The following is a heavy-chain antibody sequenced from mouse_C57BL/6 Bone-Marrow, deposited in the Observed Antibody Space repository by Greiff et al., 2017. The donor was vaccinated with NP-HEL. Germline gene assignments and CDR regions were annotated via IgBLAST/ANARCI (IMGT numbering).Heavy chain of an antibody. J-gene: IGHJ3*01. V-gene: IGHV10-1*01. CDR3: VRNHYYSNSFAY. CDR1: GFSFNTYA. D-gene: IGHD2-5*01. CDR2: IRSKSNNYAT. Sequence: EVQLVESGGGLVQPKGSLKLSCAASGFSFNTYAMNWVRQAPGKGLEWVARIRSKSNNYATYYADSVKDRFTISREDSESILYLQKNNIKTEDTAMYYCVRNHYYSNSFAYWGKGTLVTVSA.